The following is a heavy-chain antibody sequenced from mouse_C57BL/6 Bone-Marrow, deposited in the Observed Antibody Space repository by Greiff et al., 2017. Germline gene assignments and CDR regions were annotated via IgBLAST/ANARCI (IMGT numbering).Heavy chain of an antibody. J-gene: IGHJ3*01. Sequence: VQLQQSGPELVKPGASVKIPCKASGYTFTDYNMDWVKQSHGKSLEWIGDINPNNGGTIYNQKFKGKATLTVDKSSSTAYMELRRLTSEDTAVYYGARELAWFAYWGQGTLVTVSA. CDR1: GYTFTDYN. V-gene: IGHV1-18*01. CDR3: ARELAWFAY. CDR2: INPNNGGT. D-gene: IGHD4-1*01.